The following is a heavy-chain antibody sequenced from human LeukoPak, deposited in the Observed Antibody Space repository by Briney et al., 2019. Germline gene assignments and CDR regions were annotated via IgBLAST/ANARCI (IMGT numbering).Heavy chain of an antibody. Sequence: ASVKASCKASGYTFTSYCMHWVRQAAGHGLEGMGIINPSGGSTSYAQKFQGRVTMTRDTSKSTVYMELSSLRSEDTAVYYCARGCYVTSGGSCTFDYWGQETLVTVSS. CDR1: GYTFTSYC. V-gene: IGHV1-46*01. CDR3: ARGCYVTSGGSCTFDY. J-gene: IGHJ4*02. CDR2: INPSGGST. D-gene: IGHD2-15*01.